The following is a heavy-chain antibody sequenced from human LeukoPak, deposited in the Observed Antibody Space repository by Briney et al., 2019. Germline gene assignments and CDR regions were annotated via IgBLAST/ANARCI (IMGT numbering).Heavy chain of an antibody. Sequence: GGSLRLSCAASGFIFYSYAMHWVRQAPGRGLEYVSAITSSGSSTFYANSVKGRFTISRDNSKNTLDLQMGSLRPDDMAVYYCTRGPGYDYVWGSYRADYWGQGILVTVSS. J-gene: IGHJ4*02. V-gene: IGHV3-64*01. CDR1: GFIFYSYA. CDR3: TRGPGYDYVWGSYRADY. CDR2: ITSSGSST. D-gene: IGHD3-16*02.